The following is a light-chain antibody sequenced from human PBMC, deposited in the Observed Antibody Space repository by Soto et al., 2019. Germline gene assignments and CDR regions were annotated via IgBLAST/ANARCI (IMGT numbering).Light chain of an antibody. CDR1: QSISSY. CDR3: HQYDNLPPT. Sequence: DIQMTQSPSSLSASVGDRVTITCRASQSISSYLNWYQQKPGKAPKLLIYDATNLETGVPSRFSGSGSRTDFSFTISSLQPEDVAIYYCHQYDNLPPTFGQGTRLEIK. J-gene: IGKJ5*01. V-gene: IGKV1-33*01. CDR2: DAT.